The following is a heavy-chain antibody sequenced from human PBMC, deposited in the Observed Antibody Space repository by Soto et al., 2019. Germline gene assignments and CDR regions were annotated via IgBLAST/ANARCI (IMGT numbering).Heavy chain of an antibody. CDR1: GGSFSGGY. CDR2: VNDSGGT. Sequence: QVQLQQWGAGLLKPSETLSLTCAVSGGSFSGGYWCWIRHPPGKGMEWNGEVNDSGGTNNNASLKSRVSISVDTSKHQCSLKLIFVTAADTAVYYCVRGRGGGQHWGQGTRVTVSS. V-gene: IGHV4-34*02. J-gene: IGHJ1*01. CDR3: VRGRGGGQH. D-gene: IGHD3-10*01.